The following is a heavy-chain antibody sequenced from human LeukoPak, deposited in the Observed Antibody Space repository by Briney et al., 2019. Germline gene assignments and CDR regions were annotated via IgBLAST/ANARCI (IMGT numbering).Heavy chain of an antibody. Sequence: GRSLRLSCAASGFTFDDYAMYWVRQAPGKGLEWVSGISWNSGSIGYADSVKGRFTISRDNAKNSLYLQMNSLRAEDMALYYCAKGLYSNLLGFDYCGQGTLVTVSS. CDR1: GFTFDDYA. D-gene: IGHD4-11*01. CDR3: AKGLYSNLLGFDY. J-gene: IGHJ4*02. V-gene: IGHV3-9*03. CDR2: ISWNSGSI.